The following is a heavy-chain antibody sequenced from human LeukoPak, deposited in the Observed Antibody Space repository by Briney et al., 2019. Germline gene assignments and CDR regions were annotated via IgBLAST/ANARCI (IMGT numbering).Heavy chain of an antibody. CDR2: ISGSGGST. V-gene: IGHV3-23*01. CDR1: GFTISSYA. Sequence: GGSLRLSCAASGFTISSYALSWVRQAPGKGLEWVSAISGSGGSTYYADSVKGRFTISRDNSKNTLYLQMNSLRAEDTAVYYCAQHPYSDVTFDIRGQGTMVTVSS. J-gene: IGHJ3*02. D-gene: IGHD1-1*01. CDR3: AQHPYSDVTFDI.